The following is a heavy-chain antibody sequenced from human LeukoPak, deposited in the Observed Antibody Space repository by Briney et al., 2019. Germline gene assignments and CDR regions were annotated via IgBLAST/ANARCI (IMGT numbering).Heavy chain of an antibody. D-gene: IGHD1-26*01. CDR3: ARGEWDLLFDY. V-gene: IGHV4-59*07. CDR2: IFYSGST. J-gene: IGHJ4*02. Sequence: PSDTLSLTCTVSGGSISSYYWSWLRQPPGKGLEWIGYIFYSGSTNYNPSLKSRVTISVDTSKNQFSLKLSSVTAADTAVYYCARGEWDLLFDYWGQGTLVTVSS. CDR1: GGSISSYY.